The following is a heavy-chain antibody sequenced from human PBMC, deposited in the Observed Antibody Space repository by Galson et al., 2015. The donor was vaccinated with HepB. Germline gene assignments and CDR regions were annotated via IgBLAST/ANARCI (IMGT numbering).Heavy chain of an antibody. CDR1: GFTFSNYA. V-gene: IGHV3-23*01. CDR2: ISGGGIRT. Sequence: SLRLSCAASGFTFSNYAMSWVRQAPGKGLEWVSGISGGGIRTYYADSVKGRFTISRDNSKNTLYLQMNNLRAEDTAVYYCAKDRTTVIPYFDNWGQGTVVTVSS. J-gene: IGHJ4*02. CDR3: AKDRTTVIPYFDN. D-gene: IGHD4-11*01.